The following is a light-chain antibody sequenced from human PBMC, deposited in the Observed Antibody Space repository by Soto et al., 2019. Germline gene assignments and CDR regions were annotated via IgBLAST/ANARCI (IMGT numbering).Light chain of an antibody. CDR3: SSYTSRSSSTYV. V-gene: IGLV2-14*01. CDR2: DVS. Sequence: QSALTQPASVSGSPGQSITISCTGTSSDVGGYNYVSWYQQHPGKAPKLMIYDVSNRPSGVSNRFSGSKSGNTASLTISGLQAEDDADDYCSSYTSRSSSTYVFGTGTKVTVL. J-gene: IGLJ1*01. CDR1: SSDVGGYNY.